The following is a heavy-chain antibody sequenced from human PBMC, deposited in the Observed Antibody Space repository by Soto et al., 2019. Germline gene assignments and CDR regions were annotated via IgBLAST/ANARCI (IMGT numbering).Heavy chain of an antibody. CDR1: GFMFSSYG. Sequence: GGSLRLSCVASGFMFSSYGMHWVRQAPGKGLEWVAVISYDGINKYYADSVKGRFTISRDNSKNTLYVQMNSLSAEDTAVYYCAKGAAYCSSTTCRGGFDTWGQGTLVTVSS. CDR3: AKGAAYCSSTTCRGGFDT. D-gene: IGHD2-2*01. J-gene: IGHJ5*02. CDR2: ISYDGINK. V-gene: IGHV3-30*18.